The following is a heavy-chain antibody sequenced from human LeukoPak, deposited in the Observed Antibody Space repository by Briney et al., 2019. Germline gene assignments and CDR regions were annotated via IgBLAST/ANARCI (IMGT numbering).Heavy chain of an antibody. CDR1: GFTLSSFW. CDR3: ARRSPNYYFDY. CDR2: INVDGRDI. V-gene: IGHV3-74*01. Sequence: GGSLRLSCAASGFTLSSFWMHWVRQAPGRGLVWISRINVDGRDITYADSVKGRLTISRDNAKNSLYLQMNSLRAEDTAVYYCARRSPNYYFDYWGQGTPVTVSS. J-gene: IGHJ4*02.